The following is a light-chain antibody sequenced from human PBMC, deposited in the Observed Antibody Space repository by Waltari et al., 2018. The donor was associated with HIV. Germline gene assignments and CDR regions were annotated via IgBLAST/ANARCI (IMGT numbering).Light chain of an antibody. Sequence: QSFLTQPPSASGTPGQTVTISCSGSSSNIENDNVYWYQQLPGMTPKLIIYKKLLRPSGVPDRCASSKSGTSASLTISGLRSADEADYYCVGWDSSLSAYVCGAGTKVAVL. CDR2: KKL. CDR3: VGWDSSLSAYV. J-gene: IGLJ1*01. V-gene: IGLV1-47*01. CDR1: SSNIENDN.